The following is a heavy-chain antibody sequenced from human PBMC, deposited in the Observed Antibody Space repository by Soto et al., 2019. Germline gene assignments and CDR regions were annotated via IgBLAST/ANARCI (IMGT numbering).Heavy chain of an antibody. J-gene: IGHJ6*02. Sequence: QVQVVQSGAEVKKPGSSVKVSCKVSGGIFTNNAISWVRQAPGQGLEWLGGVIPLFDTAYYAQIFRGRLRISADGATNTAYMELSGLTSADTAVYFCATGGHNDGYNFYHGIDVWGQGTTVTVS. D-gene: IGHD5-18*01. CDR1: GGIFTNNA. CDR2: VIPLFDTA. V-gene: IGHV1-69*01. CDR3: ATGGHNDGYNFYHGIDV.